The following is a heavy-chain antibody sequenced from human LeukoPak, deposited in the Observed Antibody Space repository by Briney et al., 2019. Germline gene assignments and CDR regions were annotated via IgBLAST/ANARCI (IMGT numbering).Heavy chain of an antibody. Sequence: PSETLSLTCTVSGGSISSYYWSWIRQPPGKGLEWIGYIYYSGSTNHNPSLKSRVTISVDTSKNQFSLKLSSVTAADTAVYYCARHLAARFWFDPWGQGTLVTVSS. V-gene: IGHV4-59*08. CDR3: ARHLAARFWFDP. D-gene: IGHD6-6*01. CDR1: GGSISSYY. J-gene: IGHJ5*02. CDR2: IYYSGST.